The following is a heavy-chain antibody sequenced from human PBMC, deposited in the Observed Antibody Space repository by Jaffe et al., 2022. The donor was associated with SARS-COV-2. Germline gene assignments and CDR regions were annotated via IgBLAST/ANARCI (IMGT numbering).Heavy chain of an antibody. J-gene: IGHJ6*02. CDR1: GYTFTGYY. CDR3: ARVVDGDEAYYYYGMDV. V-gene: IGHV1-2*02. CDR2: INPNSGGT. D-gene: IGHD4-17*01. Sequence: QVQLVQSGAEVKKPGASVKVSCKASGYTFTGYYMHWVRQAPGQGLEWMGWINPNSGGTNYAQKFQGRVTMTRDTSISTAYMELSRLRSDDTAVYYCARVVDGDEAYYYYGMDVWGQGTTVTVSS.